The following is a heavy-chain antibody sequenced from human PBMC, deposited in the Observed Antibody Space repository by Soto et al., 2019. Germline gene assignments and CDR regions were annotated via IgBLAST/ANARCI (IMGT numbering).Heavy chain of an antibody. CDR3: ARNMYPGYSSGRDRVYYYYGMDV. CDR1: GGTFSSYA. Sequence: SVKVSCKASGGTFSSYAISWVRQAPGQGLEWMGGITPIFGTANYAQKFQGRVTITADKSTSTAYMELSSLRSEDTAVYYCARNMYPGYSSGRDRVYYYYGMDVWGQGTTVTVSS. D-gene: IGHD6-19*01. CDR2: ITPIFGTA. V-gene: IGHV1-69*06. J-gene: IGHJ6*02.